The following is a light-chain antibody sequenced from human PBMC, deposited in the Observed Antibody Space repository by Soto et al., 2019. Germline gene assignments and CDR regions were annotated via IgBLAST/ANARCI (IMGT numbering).Light chain of an antibody. CDR2: GAS. J-gene: IGKJ3*01. CDR3: QQYNNWLFT. Sequence: SPSSLSASVGDRVTLSCRASQSVSSNLAWYQQKPGQAPRLLIYGASTRATGIPARFSGSGSGTEFTLTISSLQSEDFAVYYCQQYNNWLFTFGPGTKVDIK. V-gene: IGKV3-15*01. CDR1: QSVSSN.